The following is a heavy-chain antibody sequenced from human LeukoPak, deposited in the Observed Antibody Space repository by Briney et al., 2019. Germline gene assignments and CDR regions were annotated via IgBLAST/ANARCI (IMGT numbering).Heavy chain of an antibody. D-gene: IGHD3-16*01. J-gene: IGHJ3*02. CDR2: TYYRSKWCN. CDR3: ARHSLHEQGEEDAFDI. Sequence: SQTLSLTCAISGDSVSSNSAAWNWIRQSPSRGLEWLGRTYYRSKWCNDYAVSVKSRITINPDTSKNQFSLQLNSVTPEDTAVYYCARHSLHEQGEEDAFDIWGQGTMVTVSS. CDR1: GDSVSSNSAA. V-gene: IGHV6-1*01.